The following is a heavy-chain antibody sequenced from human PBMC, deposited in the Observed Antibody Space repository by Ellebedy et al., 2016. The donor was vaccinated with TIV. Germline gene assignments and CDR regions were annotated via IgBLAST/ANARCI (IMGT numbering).Heavy chain of an antibody. D-gene: IGHD3-16*01. Sequence: GESLKISCKGSGYSFTTYWIGWVRQMHGKGLEWMGIIYPGDSDTRYSTSFQGQVTISADKSTSTAYLQLSSLKASDTAMYFCVRQRDYLWPRNDYWGQGTLVTVSS. J-gene: IGHJ4*02. CDR1: GYSFTTYW. CDR3: VRQRDYLWPRNDY. CDR2: IYPGDSDT. V-gene: IGHV5-51*01.